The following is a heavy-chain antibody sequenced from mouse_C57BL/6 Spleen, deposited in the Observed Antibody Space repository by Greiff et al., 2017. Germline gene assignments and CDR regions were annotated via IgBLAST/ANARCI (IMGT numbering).Heavy chain of an antibody. D-gene: IGHD2-1*01. CDR3: VIGGGNYDAMDY. V-gene: IGHV1-74*01. CDR2: IHPSDSDT. J-gene: IGHJ4*01. CDR1: GYTFTSYW. Sequence: QVQLQQPGAELVKPGASVKVSCKASGYTFTSYWMHWVKQRPGQGLEWIGRIHPSDSDTNYNQKFKGKATLTVDKSSSTAYKQLSSLTSEDSAVYFCVIGGGNYDAMDYWGQGTSVTVSS.